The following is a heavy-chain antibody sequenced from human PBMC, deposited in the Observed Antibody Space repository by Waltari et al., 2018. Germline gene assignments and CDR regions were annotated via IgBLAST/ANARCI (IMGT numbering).Heavy chain of an antibody. CDR3: AKDLGYCSGGSCYWDY. D-gene: IGHD2-15*01. Sequence: VQLLESGGGLVQPGGSLRLSCAAPGFPLSNYAMNWVRPAPGKGLEWVSHISGGGGSTHYADSVKGRFTISRDNSKNTLYLQMNSLRGEDTAVYYCAKDLGYCSGGSCYWDYWGQGTLVTVSS. CDR2: ISGGGGST. V-gene: IGHV3-23*01. CDR1: GFPLSNYA. J-gene: IGHJ4*02.